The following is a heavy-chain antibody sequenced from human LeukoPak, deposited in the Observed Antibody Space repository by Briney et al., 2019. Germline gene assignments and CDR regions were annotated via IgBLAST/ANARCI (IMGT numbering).Heavy chain of an antibody. Sequence: GESLKISCKGSGYSFTSYWIGWVRQMPGKGLEWMGIIYPGDSDTRYSPSFQGQVTISADKSISTAYLQWSSLKASDTAMYYCATTVGVSYYYDSSFFDYWGQGTLVTVSS. CDR2: IYPGDSDT. D-gene: IGHD3-22*01. CDR1: GYSFTSYW. V-gene: IGHV5-51*01. J-gene: IGHJ4*02. CDR3: ATTVGVSYYYDSSFFDY.